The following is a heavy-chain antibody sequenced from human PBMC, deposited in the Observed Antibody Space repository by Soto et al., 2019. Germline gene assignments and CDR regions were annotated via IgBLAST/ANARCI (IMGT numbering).Heavy chain of an antibody. CDR2: IYYSGST. CDR1: GGSISSYY. CDR3: ARHDGFSSGWIFDY. Sequence: ASETLSLTCTVSGGSISSYYWSWIRQPPGKGLEWIGYIYYSGSTNYNPSLKSRVTISVDTSKNQFSLRLRSVTPADTAVYFCARHDGFSSGWIFDYWGHGTLVTVSS. D-gene: IGHD6-19*01. V-gene: IGHV4-59*08. J-gene: IGHJ4*01.